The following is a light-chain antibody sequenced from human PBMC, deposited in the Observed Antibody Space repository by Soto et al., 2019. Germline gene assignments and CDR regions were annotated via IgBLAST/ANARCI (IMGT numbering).Light chain of an antibody. CDR3: QQYGSSLPWT. CDR2: GAS. V-gene: IGKV3-20*01. CDR1: QSVSSSY. J-gene: IGKJ1*01. Sequence: EIVLTQSPGTLSLSPGERATLSCRASQSVSSSYLAWYQQKPGQAPRLLIYGASSRATGIPDRFSGSGSGTYFTLTISRLEPEDFAVYYCQQYGSSLPWTFGQGTPVDIK.